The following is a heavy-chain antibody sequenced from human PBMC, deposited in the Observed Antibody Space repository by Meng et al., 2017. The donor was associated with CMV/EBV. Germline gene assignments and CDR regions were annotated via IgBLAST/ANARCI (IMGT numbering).Heavy chain of an antibody. D-gene: IGHD1-1*01. CDR1: GFTFDDYG. CDR3: ANFNWNGPD. Sequence: GGFLRPSCAASGFTFDDYGMSWVRQAPGKGLEWVSSISIISSYIYYADSVKGRFTISRDNAKNSLYLQMNSLRAEDTAVYYCANFNWNGPDWGQGTLVTVSS. V-gene: IGHV3-21*01. J-gene: IGHJ4*02. CDR2: ISIISSYI.